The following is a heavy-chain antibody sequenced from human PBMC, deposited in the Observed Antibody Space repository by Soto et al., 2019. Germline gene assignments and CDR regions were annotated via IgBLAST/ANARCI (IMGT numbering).Heavy chain of an antibody. Sequence: QVQLVESGGGVVQPGRSLRLSCAASGFTFSTYAMHWVRQAPGKGLEWVAVTSYDGNNKYYADPVEGRFTISRDNSQNTRHLKMNSLRAEDTAVYDCVGEMTPPRDYSYAMDVWGQGTTVTVSS. V-gene: IGHV3-30-3*01. CDR2: TSYDGNNK. J-gene: IGHJ6*02. CDR1: GFTFSTYA. CDR3: VGEMTPPRDYSYAMDV.